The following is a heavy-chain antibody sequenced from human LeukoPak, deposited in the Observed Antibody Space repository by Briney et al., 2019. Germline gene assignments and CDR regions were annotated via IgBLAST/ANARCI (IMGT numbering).Heavy chain of an antibody. CDR2: IYTGGST. D-gene: IGHD6-6*01. V-gene: IGHV4-61*09. J-gene: IGHJ5*02. CDR3: ARSRRTAVFDP. Sequence: SETLSLTCTVAGGSISSGSYHWSWIRQPAGKGLEWIGHIYTGGSTNYNPSLKSRVTISVDTSKNQFSLKLTSVTAADTAVYYCARSRRTAVFDPWGQGILVTVSS. CDR1: GGSISSGSYH.